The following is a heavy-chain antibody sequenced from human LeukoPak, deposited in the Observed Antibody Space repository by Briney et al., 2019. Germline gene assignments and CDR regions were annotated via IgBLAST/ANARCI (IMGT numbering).Heavy chain of an antibody. Sequence: GGSLRLSCAASGFTFSGYAMSWVRQAPGKGLEWVSAISGSGGSTYYADSVKGRFTISRDNSKNTLYLQMNSLRAEDTAVYYCAKGNYDYVWGSLGAFDIWGQGTMVTVSS. CDR1: GFTFSGYA. CDR2: ISGSGGST. V-gene: IGHV3-23*01. D-gene: IGHD3-16*01. CDR3: AKGNYDYVWGSLGAFDI. J-gene: IGHJ3*02.